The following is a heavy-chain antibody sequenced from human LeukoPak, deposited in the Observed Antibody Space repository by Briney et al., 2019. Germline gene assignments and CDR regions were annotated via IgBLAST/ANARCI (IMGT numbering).Heavy chain of an antibody. CDR3: ARDHYYDSSGYIPAGDAFDI. D-gene: IGHD3-22*01. Sequence: GGSLRLSCAASGFIFSSYAMNWVRQAPGKGLEWVSGISGSGGSTYYADSMKGRFTISRDNAKNSLYLQMNSLRAEDTAVYYCARDHYYDSSGYIPAGDAFDIWGQGTVVTVSS. V-gene: IGHV3-23*01. CDR2: ISGSGGST. CDR1: GFIFSSYA. J-gene: IGHJ3*02.